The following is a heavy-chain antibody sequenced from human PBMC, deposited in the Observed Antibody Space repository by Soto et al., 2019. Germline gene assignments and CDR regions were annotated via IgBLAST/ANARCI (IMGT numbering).Heavy chain of an antibody. D-gene: IGHD3-22*01. Sequence: ASVKVSCKASGYTFTSYGISWVRQAPGQGLEWMGWISAYNGNTNYAQKLQGRVTMTTDTSTSTAYMELRSLRSDDTAVYYCASLQYYYDSSGYYSPAQQFDYWGQGTLVTVS. J-gene: IGHJ4*02. CDR2: ISAYNGNT. CDR3: ASLQYYYDSSGYYSPAQQFDY. V-gene: IGHV1-18*01. CDR1: GYTFTSYG.